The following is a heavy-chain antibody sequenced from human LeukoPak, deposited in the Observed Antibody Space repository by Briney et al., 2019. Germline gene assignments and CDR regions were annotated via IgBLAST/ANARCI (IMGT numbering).Heavy chain of an antibody. D-gene: IGHD1-7*01. V-gene: IGHV4-61*02. CDR3: ARDLAGNWNYVNAFDI. Sequence: SETLSLTXTVSGGSISSGSYYWSWIGQPAGKGLQWIGRIYTSGSTNYNPSLKSRVTISVDTSKNQFSLKLSSVTAADTAVYYCARDLAGNWNYVNAFDIWGQGTMVTVSS. CDR1: GGSISSGSYY. J-gene: IGHJ3*02. CDR2: IYTSGST.